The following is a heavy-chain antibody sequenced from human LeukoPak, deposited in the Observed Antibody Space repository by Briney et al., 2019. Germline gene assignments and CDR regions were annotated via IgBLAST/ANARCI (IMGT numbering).Heavy chain of an antibody. J-gene: IGHJ4*02. CDR2: ISGSGGTT. CDR3: AKSSTWANYYFDY. CDR1: GFTFINYA. D-gene: IGHD6-13*01. V-gene: IGHV3-23*01. Sequence: GGSLRLSCAASGFTFINYAMSWVRQAPGKGLEWVTTISGSGGTTYYADSVKGRITISRDSSKSTLYLQMNSLRAEDTAVYYCAKSSTWANYYFDYWGQGTLVTVSS.